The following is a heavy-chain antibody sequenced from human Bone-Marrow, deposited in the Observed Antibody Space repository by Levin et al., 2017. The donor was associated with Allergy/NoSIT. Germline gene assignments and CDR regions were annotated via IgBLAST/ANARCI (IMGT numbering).Heavy chain of an antibody. Sequence: QTLSLTCTFSGFSLTARPVGVGWIRQSPGKALEWLAVIYWDDDKRYSPSLKSRLIITKDTSRNQVVLTMTNMDPVDTATYYCAHRRDYNGQWNEGYFDYWGQGILVTASS. CDR2: IYWDDDK. V-gene: IGHV2-5*02. D-gene: IGHD1-1*01. CDR3: AHRRDYNGQWNEGYFDY. J-gene: IGHJ4*02. CDR1: GFSLTARPVG.